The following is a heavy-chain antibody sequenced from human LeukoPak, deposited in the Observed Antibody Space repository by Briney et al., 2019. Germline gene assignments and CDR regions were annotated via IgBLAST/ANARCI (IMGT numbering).Heavy chain of an antibody. Sequence: PSETLSLTCTVSGGSISSYYWSWIRQPPGKGLEWIGYIYYSGSTKYNPSLKSRVTISVDTSKNQFSLKVSSVTAADTAVYYCAKDPSIVLVPGGPFDYWGQGTLVTVSS. V-gene: IGHV4-59*01. CDR1: GGSISSYY. J-gene: IGHJ4*02. D-gene: IGHD2-2*01. CDR3: AKDPSIVLVPGGPFDY. CDR2: IYYSGST.